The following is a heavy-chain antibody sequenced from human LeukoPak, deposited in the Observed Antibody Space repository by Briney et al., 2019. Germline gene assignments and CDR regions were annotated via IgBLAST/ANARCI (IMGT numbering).Heavy chain of an antibody. CDR2: IYTSGST. D-gene: IGHD3-9*01. CDR3: ARGPPRARYAYFDY. Sequence: SETLSLTCTVSGGSISSGSYYWSWIRQPAGKGLEWIGRIYTSGSTNYNPSLKSRVTISVDTSKNQFSLKLSSVTAADTAVYYCARGPPRARYAYFDYWGQGTLVTVSS. V-gene: IGHV4-61*02. CDR1: GGSISSGSYY. J-gene: IGHJ4*02.